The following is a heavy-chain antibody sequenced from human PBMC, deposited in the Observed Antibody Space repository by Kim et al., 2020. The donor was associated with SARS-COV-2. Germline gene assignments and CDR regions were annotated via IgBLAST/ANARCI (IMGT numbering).Heavy chain of an antibody. CDR3: ASWYSGSPADAFDI. CDR1: GGSISSYY. Sequence: SETLSLTCTVSGGSISSYYWSWIRQPPGKGLEWIGYIYYSGSTNYNPSLKSRVTISVDTSKNQFSLKLSSVTAADTAVYYCASWYSGSPADAFDIWGQGT. V-gene: IGHV4-59*08. CDR2: IYYSGST. D-gene: IGHD1-26*01. J-gene: IGHJ3*02.